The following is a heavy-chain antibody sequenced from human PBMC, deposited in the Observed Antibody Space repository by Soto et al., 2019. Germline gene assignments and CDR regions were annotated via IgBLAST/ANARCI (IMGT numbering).Heavy chain of an antibody. CDR1: GFTFTNAW. CDR3: AIDLYSFRQPSFDH. CDR2: IKSRSSRGTT. J-gene: IGHJ4*02. D-gene: IGHD3-16*01. V-gene: IGHV3-15*07. Sequence: PGESLKISCVASGFTFTNAWMNWVRQAPGKGLEWVGRIKSRSSRGTTDYAAPVKGRFTVSRDDSKNTLYLQMNSLRIEDTAVYYCAIDLYSFRQPSFDHWGPGTLVTVSS.